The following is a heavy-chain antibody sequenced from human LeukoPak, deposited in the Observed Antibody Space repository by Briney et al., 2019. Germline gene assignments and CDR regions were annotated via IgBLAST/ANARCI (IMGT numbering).Heavy chain of an antibody. J-gene: IGHJ4*02. Sequence: GGSLRLSCAASGFIFSDYYMSWVRQAPGKGLEWVSYISSSGSTKYYADSVKGRFTISRDNAENSLSLQMNSLRAEDTAVYYCARTRCSSTSCPPFYWGQGTLVTVSS. D-gene: IGHD2-2*01. V-gene: IGHV3-11*01. CDR1: GFIFSDYY. CDR2: ISSSGSTK. CDR3: ARTRCSSTSCPPFY.